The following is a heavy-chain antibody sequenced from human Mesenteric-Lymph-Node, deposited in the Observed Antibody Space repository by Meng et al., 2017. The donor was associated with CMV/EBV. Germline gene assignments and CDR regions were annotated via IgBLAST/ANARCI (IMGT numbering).Heavy chain of an antibody. J-gene: IGHJ6*02. D-gene: IGHD3-10*01. CDR2: ISYDGSNK. CDR3: ARSTSRYGSGRGDYYGMDV. CDR1: GFTFSSYA. V-gene: IGHV3-30*04. Sequence: GGSLRLSCAASGFTFSSYAMHWVRQAPGKGLEWVAVISYDGSNKYYADSVKGRFTISRDNSKNTLYLQMNSLRAEDTAVYYCARSTSRYGSGRGDYYGMDVWGQGTTVTVSS.